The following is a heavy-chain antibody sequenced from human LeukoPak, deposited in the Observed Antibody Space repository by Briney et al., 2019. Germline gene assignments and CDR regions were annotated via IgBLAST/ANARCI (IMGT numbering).Heavy chain of an antibody. D-gene: IGHD6-19*01. V-gene: IGHV4-59*01. CDR2: IYYSGST. Sequence: NPSETLSLTCTVSGGSISSYYWSWIRQPPGKGLEWIGYIYYSGSTNYNPSLKSRVTISVDTSKNQFSLKLSSVTAADTAVYYCARDPVAGEAFDIWGQGTMVTVSS. J-gene: IGHJ3*02. CDR1: GGSISSYY. CDR3: ARDPVAGEAFDI.